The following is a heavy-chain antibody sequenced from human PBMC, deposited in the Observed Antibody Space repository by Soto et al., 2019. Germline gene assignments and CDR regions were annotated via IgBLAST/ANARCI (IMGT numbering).Heavy chain of an antibody. D-gene: IGHD2-2*02. CDR2: IYPGDSDT. J-gene: IGHJ6*02. CDR1: GYSFTSYW. CDR3: ARLSGCSSTSCYTHMDV. V-gene: IGHV5-51*01. Sequence: GESLKISCKGSGYSFTSYWIGWVRQMPGKGLEWMGIIYPGDSDTRYSPSFQGQVTISADKSISTAYLQWSSLKASDTAMYYCARLSGCSSTSCYTHMDVWGQGTTVTVYS.